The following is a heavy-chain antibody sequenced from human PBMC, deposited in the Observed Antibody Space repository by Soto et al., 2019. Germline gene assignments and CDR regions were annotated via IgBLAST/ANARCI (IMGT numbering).Heavy chain of an antibody. CDR3: ARDVLGGYYGMDV. CDR2: INPSGGTT. D-gene: IGHD3-16*01. V-gene: IGHV1-46*01. CDR1: GYTFTTYY. J-gene: IGHJ6*02. Sequence: SVKGSCKASGYTFTTYYMHWVRQAPGQGLEWMGIINPSGGTTGFAQKFQGRVTMTRDTSTSTVYMELSSLRSEDTAVYYCARDVLGGYYGMDVWGQGTTVTVSS.